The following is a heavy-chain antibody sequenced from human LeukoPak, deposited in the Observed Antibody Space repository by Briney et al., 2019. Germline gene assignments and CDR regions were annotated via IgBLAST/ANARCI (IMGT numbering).Heavy chain of an antibody. V-gene: IGHV3-23*01. CDR1: EFTFSSYA. D-gene: IGHD1-26*01. J-gene: IGHJ4*02. Sequence: GGSLRLSCAASEFTFSSYAMSWVRQAPGKGLEWVSAISGSGGSTYYADSVKGRFTISRDNSKNTLYLQMNSLRAEDTAVYYCAKASGSHYYFDYWGQGTLVTVSS. CDR3: AKASGSHYYFDY. CDR2: ISGSGGST.